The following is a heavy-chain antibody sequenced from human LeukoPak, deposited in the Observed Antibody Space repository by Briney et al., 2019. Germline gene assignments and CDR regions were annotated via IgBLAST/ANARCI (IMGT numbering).Heavy chain of an antibody. D-gene: IGHD3-22*01. CDR1: GGSISSSSYY. Sequence: SETLSLTCTVSGGSISSSSYYWGWIRQPPGKGLEWIGSIYYSGSTYYNPSLKSRVTISVDTSKNQFSLKLSSVTAADTAAYYCARQEDPYYDSSGYYYRFDYWGQGTLVTVSS. CDR3: ARQEDPYYDSSGYYYRFDY. V-gene: IGHV4-39*01. CDR2: IYYSGST. J-gene: IGHJ4*02.